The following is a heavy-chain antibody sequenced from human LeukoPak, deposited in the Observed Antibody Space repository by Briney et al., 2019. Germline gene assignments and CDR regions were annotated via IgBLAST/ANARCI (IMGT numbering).Heavy chain of an antibody. D-gene: IGHD2-2*01. CDR3: AKEWSSTSCPRGAFDI. CDR1: GFTFSSYA. J-gene: IGHJ3*02. Sequence: GGSLRLSCAASGFTFSSYAMSWVRQAPGKGLEWVSAISGSGGSTYYADSVKGRFTISRDNSKSTLYLQMNSLRAEDTAVYYCAKEWSSTSCPRGAFDIWGQGTMVTVSS. CDR2: ISGSGGST. V-gene: IGHV3-23*01.